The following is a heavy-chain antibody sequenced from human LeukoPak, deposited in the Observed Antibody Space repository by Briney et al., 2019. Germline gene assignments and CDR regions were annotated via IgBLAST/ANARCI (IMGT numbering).Heavy chain of an antibody. D-gene: IGHD5-24*01. CDR2: FYLSGS. CDR3: ARHRAEMATITDDAFDM. V-gene: IGHV4-59*08. Sequence: SETLSLTCTVSGGSIRRSYWSWIRQPPGRGLEWIGYFYLSGSNYNPSLKSRVTMSLDTSKNQFSLRLSSVTAADTAVFYCARHRAEMATITDDAFDMWGQGTMVTVSS. CDR1: GGSIRRSY. J-gene: IGHJ3*02.